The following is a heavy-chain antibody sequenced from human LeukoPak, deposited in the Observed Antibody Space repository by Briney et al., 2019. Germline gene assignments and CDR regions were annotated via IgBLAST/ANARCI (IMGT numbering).Heavy chain of an antibody. V-gene: IGHV1-2*02. J-gene: IGHJ4*02. CDR3: ARGPRGDSSGEFDY. D-gene: IGHD3-22*01. CDR1: GYTFTGYY. CDR2: VNPNSGGT. Sequence: ASVKVSCKASGYTFTGYYMHWVRQAPGQGLEWMGWVNPNSGGTNYAQKFQGRVTMTRDTSISTAYMELSRLRSDDTAVYYCARGPRGDSSGEFDYWGQGTLVTVSS.